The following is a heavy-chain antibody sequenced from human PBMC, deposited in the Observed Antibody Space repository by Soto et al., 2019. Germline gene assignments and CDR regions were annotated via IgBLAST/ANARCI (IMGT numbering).Heavy chain of an antibody. CDR2: ISTYDDKT. D-gene: IGHD2-15*01. CDR3: ARDLGYCNSSGCFRNWFDP. V-gene: IGHV1-18*01. CDR1: GYSFRTHG. Sequence: QVQLVQSGAEVKTPGASVKVSCRASGYSFRTHGISWVRQAPGQGLEWMGWISTYDDKTNFPQKFQGRITMTTDTSTSTAYKELRSLRSDDTAMYYCARDLGYCNSSGCFRNWFDPWGQGTLVTVSS. J-gene: IGHJ5*02.